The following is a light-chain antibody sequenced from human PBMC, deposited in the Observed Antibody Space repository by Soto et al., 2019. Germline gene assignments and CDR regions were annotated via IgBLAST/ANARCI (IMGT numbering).Light chain of an antibody. CDR1: SSDVGGYNY. CDR2: EVT. J-gene: IGLJ3*02. Sequence: QSALTQPPSASGSPGQSVTISCTGTSSDVGGYNYVSWYQQYPGRAPKLMIYEVTKRPSGVPDRFSGSKSGNTASLTVYGLQAEDEADYSFSSYAASNNFYFVFGGGTKLTVL. V-gene: IGLV2-8*01. CDR3: SSYAASNNFYFV.